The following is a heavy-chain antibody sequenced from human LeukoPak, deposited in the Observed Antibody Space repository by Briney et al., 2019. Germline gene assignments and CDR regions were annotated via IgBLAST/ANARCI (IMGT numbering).Heavy chain of an antibody. V-gene: IGHV1-18*01. J-gene: IGHJ4*02. CDR3: ARLSQYSGYDSYFDY. D-gene: IGHD5-12*01. CDR2: ISAYNGNT. Sequence: ASVKVSCKASGYTFTSYGISWVRQAPGQGLEWMGWISAYNGNTNYAQKLQGRVTMTTDTSTSTAYMELRSLRPDDTAVYYCARLSQYSGYDSYFDYWGQGTLVTVSS. CDR1: GYTFTSYG.